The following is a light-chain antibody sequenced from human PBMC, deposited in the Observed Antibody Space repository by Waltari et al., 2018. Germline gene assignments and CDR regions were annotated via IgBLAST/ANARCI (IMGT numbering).Light chain of an antibody. Sequence: QPILTLPPSVSGAPGQTVTIFCTGSSSTIASGSVVHRYQPPPGKVPKVLIYGDNNRPSGVPDRFSGSKSATSASLAIAGLQADDEADYYCQSYDSSLGGAIFGGGTKLTVL. J-gene: IGLJ2*01. CDR2: GDN. V-gene: IGLV1-40*01. CDR3: QSYDSSLGGAI. CDR1: SSTIASGSV.